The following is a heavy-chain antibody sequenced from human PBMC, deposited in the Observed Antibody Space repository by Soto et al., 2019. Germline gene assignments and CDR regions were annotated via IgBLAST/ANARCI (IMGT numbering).Heavy chain of an antibody. V-gene: IGHV4-39*01. D-gene: IGHD6-19*01. Sequence: QLQLQESGPGLVKPSETLSLTCTVSGGSISSSSYYWGWIRQPPGKGLEWIGSIYYSGSTYYNPSLKSRVTISVDTSKNQFSLKLSSVPAADTAVYYCARPLGSGWYVELEKSSWFDPWGQGTLVTVSS. J-gene: IGHJ5*02. CDR3: ARPLGSGWYVELEKSSWFDP. CDR1: GGSISSSSYY. CDR2: IYYSGST.